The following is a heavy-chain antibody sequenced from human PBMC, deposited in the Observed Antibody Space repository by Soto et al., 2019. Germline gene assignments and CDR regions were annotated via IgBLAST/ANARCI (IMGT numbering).Heavy chain of an antibody. D-gene: IGHD3-22*01. CDR3: ARDLGPSFYYDSDGPLNPFDI. CDR1: GGDFSSYS. J-gene: IGHJ3*02. V-gene: IGHV1-69*01. CDR2: IIPMFGTP. Sequence: QVQLVQSGAEVKKPGSSVKVSCKTSGGDFSSYSMNWVRQAPGQGPEWMGGIIPMFGTPHYAPRFQGRVTIAADESTTTVYMELSSLTSEDTAVYYCARDLGPSFYYDSDGPLNPFDIWGQGTMVTVSS.